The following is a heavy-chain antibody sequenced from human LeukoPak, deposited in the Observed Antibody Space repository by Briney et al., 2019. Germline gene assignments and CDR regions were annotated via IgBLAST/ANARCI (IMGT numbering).Heavy chain of an antibody. V-gene: IGHV4-4*07. CDR1: GGSISSYY. CDR2: IYTSGST. J-gene: IGHJ6*02. Sequence: SETLSLTCTVSGGSISSYYWSWIRQPAGKGLEWIGRIYTSGSTNYNPSLKSLVTMSVDTSKNQFSLKLSSVTAADTAVYYCARGTYYDYVWGSYPRAYYGMDVWGQGTTVTVSS. D-gene: IGHD3-16*02. CDR3: ARGTYYDYVWGSYPRAYYGMDV.